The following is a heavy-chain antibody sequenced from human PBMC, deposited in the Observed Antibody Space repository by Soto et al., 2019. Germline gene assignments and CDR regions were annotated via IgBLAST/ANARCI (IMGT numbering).Heavy chain of an antibody. CDR1: GFTVSSNY. CDR3: ARGCLITLDAFDI. D-gene: IGHD3-22*01. V-gene: IGHV3-66*01. J-gene: IGHJ3*02. CDR2: IQSGGST. Sequence: EVQLVESGGGLVQPGESLRLSCAASGFTVSSNYMSWVRQAPGKGLEWVSIIQSGGSTDYAESVKDRFILSRDNSKNTLYLQMNSLRAEDTAVYYCARGCLITLDAFDIWGQGTMVTVSS.